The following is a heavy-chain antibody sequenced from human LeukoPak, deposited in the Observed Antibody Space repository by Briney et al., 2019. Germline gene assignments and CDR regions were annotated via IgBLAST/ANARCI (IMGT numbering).Heavy chain of an antibody. CDR1: GYTLTELS. D-gene: IGHD3-10*01. V-gene: IGHV1-24*01. J-gene: IGHJ3*02. CDR2: FDPEDGET. CDR3: ATDITLVRGRAFDI. Sequence: GASVKVSCKVSGYTLTELSMRWVRQAPGKGLEWMGGFDPEDGETIYAQKFQGRVTMTEDTSTDTAYMELSSLRSEDTAVYYCATDITLVRGRAFDIWGQGTMVTVSS.